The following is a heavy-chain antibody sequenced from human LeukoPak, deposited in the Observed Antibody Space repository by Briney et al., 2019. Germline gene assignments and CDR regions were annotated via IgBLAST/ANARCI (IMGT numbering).Heavy chain of an antibody. CDR2: INSDGSST. CDR3: ARVLGGHFDY. J-gene: IGHJ4*02. V-gene: IGHV3-74*01. D-gene: IGHD6-13*01. Sequence: GGSLRLSCAASGFIFSSHWMHWVRQVPGKGLQWVSRINSDGSSTSYADSVKGRFTISRDNAKNTLYLQMNSLRAEDTAVYYCARVLGGHFDYWGQGTLVTVSS. CDR1: GFIFSSHW.